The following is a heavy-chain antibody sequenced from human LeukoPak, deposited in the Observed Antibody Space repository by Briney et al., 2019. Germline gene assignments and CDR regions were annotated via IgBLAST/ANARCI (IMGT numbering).Heavy chain of an antibody. V-gene: IGHV3-30*04. CDR2: LSYDGTNK. CDR3: ARGGPLGDTNRFDF. J-gene: IGHJ4*02. CDR1: GFTFASYA. Sequence: GGSLRLSCAASGFTFASYAMHWVRRPPGKGLEWETHLSYDGTNKQYADSVKGRFTISRDNSQNTVDLHMDSLRPEDTAVSYCARGGPLGDTNRFDFWGQGILVTVSS. D-gene: IGHD1-14*01.